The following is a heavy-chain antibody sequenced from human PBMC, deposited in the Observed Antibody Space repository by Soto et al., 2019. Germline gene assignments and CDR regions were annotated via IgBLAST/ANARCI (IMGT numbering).Heavy chain of an antibody. V-gene: IGHV3-23*01. D-gene: IGHD4-17*01. CDR2: ISGSGGST. J-gene: IGHJ4*02. CDR3: AKDSSTVTYYFHY. CDR1: GFTFSNYA. Sequence: GGSLRLSCAASGFTFSNYATSWVRQAPGKGLEWVSGISGSGGSTYYADSVKGRFTISRDNSKNTLYLQMNSLRAEDTALYYCAKDSSTVTYYFHYWGLGTLVTVSS.